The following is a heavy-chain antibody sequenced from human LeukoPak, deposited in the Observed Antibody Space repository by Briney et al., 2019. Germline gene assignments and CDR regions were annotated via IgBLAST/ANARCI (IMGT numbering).Heavy chain of an antibody. CDR2: IYYSGST. J-gene: IGHJ4*02. V-gene: IGHV4-59*08. D-gene: IGHD5-24*01. CDR3: GCIATVEIYFDY. Sequence: SETLSLTCTVSGDSISSYYWSWIRQPPGKGLEWIGYIYYSGSTSYNPSLKSRVTISVDTSKNQFSLKLTSVTAADSAVYYCGCIATVEIYFDYWGQGTLVTVSS. CDR1: GDSISSYY.